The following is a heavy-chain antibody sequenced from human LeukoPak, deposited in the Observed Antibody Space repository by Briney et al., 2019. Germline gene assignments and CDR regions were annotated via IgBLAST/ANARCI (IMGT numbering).Heavy chain of an antibody. CDR1: GYTPTELS. D-gene: IGHD2-2*01. CDR2: FVPEDGET. V-gene: IGHV1-24*01. Sequence: APVKGSCQVFGYTPTELSMHWVGQAPGKRVEWMGGFVPEDGETIYAQKFQGRVTMTEDTSTDTAYMELSSLRSEDTAVYYCATGHCSSTSCYGLPYFDYWGQGTLVTVSS. J-gene: IGHJ4*02. CDR3: ATGHCSSTSCYGLPYFDY.